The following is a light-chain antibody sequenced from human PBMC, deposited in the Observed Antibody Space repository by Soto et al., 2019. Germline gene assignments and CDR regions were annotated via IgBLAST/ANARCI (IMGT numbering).Light chain of an antibody. CDR3: QQYGSSRRT. CDR1: QSVSSSY. V-gene: IGKV3-20*01. Sequence: EIVLTQSPGTLSLSPGERATLSCRASQSVSSSYLAWYQQKPGQAPRLLIYGASSRATGIPDRFSGSGSGTDFTVTISRLEPEDFAVSYCQQYGSSRRTFGQGTKLEIK. J-gene: IGKJ2*01. CDR2: GAS.